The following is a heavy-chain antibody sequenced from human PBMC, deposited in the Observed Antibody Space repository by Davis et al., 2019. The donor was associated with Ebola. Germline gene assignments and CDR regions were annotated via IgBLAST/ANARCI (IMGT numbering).Heavy chain of an antibody. J-gene: IGHJ4*02. CDR1: GYTFTSYG. CDR2: ISAYNGNT. Sequence: ASVKVSCKVSGYTFTSYGISWVRQAPGQGLEWMGWISAYNGNTNYAQKLQGRVTMTTDTSTSTAYMELRSLRSDDTAVYYCARDLTDDILTGYLDYWGQGTLVTVSS. CDR3: ARDLTDDILTGYLDY. D-gene: IGHD3-9*01. V-gene: IGHV1-18*01.